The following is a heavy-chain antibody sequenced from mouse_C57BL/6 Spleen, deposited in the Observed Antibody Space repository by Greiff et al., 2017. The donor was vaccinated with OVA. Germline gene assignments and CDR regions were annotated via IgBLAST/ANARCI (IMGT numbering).Heavy chain of an antibody. CDR2: INPNNGGT. CDR1: GYTFTDYN. Sequence: VQLQQSGPELVKPGASVKMSCKASGYTFTDYNMHWVKQSHGKSLEWIGYINPNNGGTSYNQKFKGKATLTVNKSSSTAYMELRSLTSEDSAVYYCARGGTAQEKDAMDYWGQGTSVTVSS. CDR3: ARGGTAQEKDAMDY. V-gene: IGHV1-22*01. D-gene: IGHD3-2*02. J-gene: IGHJ4*01.